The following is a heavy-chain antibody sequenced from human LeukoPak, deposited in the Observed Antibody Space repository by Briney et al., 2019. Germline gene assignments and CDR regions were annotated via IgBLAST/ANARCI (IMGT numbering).Heavy chain of an antibody. V-gene: IGHV4-34*01. CDR2: INHSGST. D-gene: IGHD6-13*01. CDR1: GGSFSGYY. CDR3: ARARLGSSKYFDY. Sequence: SETLSLTCAVYGGSFSGYYWSWIRRPPGKGLEWIGEINHSGSTNYNPSLKSRVTISVDTSKNQFSLKLSSVTAADTAVYYCARARLGSSKYFDYWGQGTLVTVSS. J-gene: IGHJ4*02.